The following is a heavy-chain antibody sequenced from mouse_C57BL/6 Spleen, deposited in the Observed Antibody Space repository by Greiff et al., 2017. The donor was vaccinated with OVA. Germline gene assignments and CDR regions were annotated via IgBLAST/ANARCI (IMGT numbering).Heavy chain of an antibody. CDR2: ISSGSSTI. CDR1: GFTFSDYG. Sequence: EVKLVESGGGLVKPGGSLKLSCAASGFTFSDYGMHWVRQAPEKGLEWVAYISSGSSTIYYADTVKGRFTISRDNAKNTLFLQMTSLRSEDTAMYYCARQSNFGYFDVWGTGTTVTVSS. V-gene: IGHV5-17*01. CDR3: ARQSNFGYFDV. D-gene: IGHD2-5*01. J-gene: IGHJ1*03.